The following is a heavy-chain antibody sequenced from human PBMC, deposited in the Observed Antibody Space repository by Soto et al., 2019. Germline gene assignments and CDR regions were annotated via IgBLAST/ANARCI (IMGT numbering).Heavy chain of an antibody. D-gene: IGHD6-13*01. CDR2: IIPIFGTA. V-gene: IGHV1-69*13. J-gene: IGHJ6*04. CDR3: ERGCAAPAGTGESKGSYGMDV. Sequence: SVKVSCKASGGTFSSYAISWVRQAPGQGLEWMGGIIPIFGTANYAQKFQGRVTITADESTSTAYMELSSLRSEDTAVYYCERGCAAPAGTGESKGSYGMDVWGKGARVSVSS. CDR1: GGTFSSYA.